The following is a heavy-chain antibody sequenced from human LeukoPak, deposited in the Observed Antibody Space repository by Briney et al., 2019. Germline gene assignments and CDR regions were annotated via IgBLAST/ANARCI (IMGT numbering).Heavy chain of an antibody. Sequence: GGSLRLSCAASGFTFSNYGMSWVRQAPGKGLEWVSGVTGSGGKTYYADSVKGRFTISRDNSKNTLYLQMNSLRAEDTAVYYCARVLYYYDTSGPGYWGQGTLVTVSS. D-gene: IGHD3-22*01. CDR1: GFTFSNYG. V-gene: IGHV3-23*01. CDR3: ARVLYYYDTSGPGY. J-gene: IGHJ4*02. CDR2: VTGSGGKT.